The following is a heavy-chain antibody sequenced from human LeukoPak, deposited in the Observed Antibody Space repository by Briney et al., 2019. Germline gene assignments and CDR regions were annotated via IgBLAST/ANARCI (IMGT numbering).Heavy chain of an antibody. J-gene: IGHJ3*02. CDR2: ISSSGSTI. CDR3: ARDMSPWETRNPDAFDI. CDR1: GFTFSSYE. V-gene: IGHV3-48*03. Sequence: GGSLRLSCAASGFTFSSYEMNWVRQAPGKGLEWVSYISSSGSTIYYADSVKGRFTISRDNAKNSLYLHMNSLRAEDTAVYYCARDMSPWETRNPDAFDIWGQGTIVTVSS. D-gene: IGHD1-14*01.